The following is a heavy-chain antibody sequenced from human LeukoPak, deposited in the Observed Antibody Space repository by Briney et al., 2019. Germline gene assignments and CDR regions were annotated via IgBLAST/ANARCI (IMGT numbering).Heavy chain of an antibody. CDR3: ARGELELRYNYYYMDV. Sequence: SETLSLTCTVSGGSISSSSYYWGWIRQPPGKGLEWIGSIYYSGSTYYNPSLKSRVTISVDTSKNQFSLKLSSVTAADTAVYYCARGELELRYNYYYMDVWGKGTTVTVSS. CDR1: GGSISSSSYY. V-gene: IGHV4-39*01. CDR2: IYYSGST. D-gene: IGHD1-7*01. J-gene: IGHJ6*03.